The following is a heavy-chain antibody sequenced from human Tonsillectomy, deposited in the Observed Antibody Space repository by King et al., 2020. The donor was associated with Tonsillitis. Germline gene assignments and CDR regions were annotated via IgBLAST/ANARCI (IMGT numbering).Heavy chain of an antibody. D-gene: IGHD1-26*01. Sequence: HVQLVESGGGVVQPGRSLRLSCAASGFTFSSYGMHWVRQAPGKGLEWVAVISYDGSNKYYADSVKGRFTISRDNSKNTLYLQMNSLRAEDTAVYYCAKGEYGIEGTYYYYYGMDVWGQGTTVTVSS. V-gene: IGHV3-30*18. CDR3: AKGEYGIEGTYYYYYGMDV. J-gene: IGHJ6*02. CDR1: GFTFSSYG. CDR2: ISYDGSNK.